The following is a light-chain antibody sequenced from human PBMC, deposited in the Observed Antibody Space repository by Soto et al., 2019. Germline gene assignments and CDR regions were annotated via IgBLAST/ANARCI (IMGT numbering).Light chain of an antibody. V-gene: IGKV3-20*01. J-gene: IGKJ1*01. CDR2: GSS. CDR3: QQYSRSPT. Sequence: EIVLTQSPGTLSLSPGERATLSCRASQNVSSSYLAWYQQKPGQAPRLLIYGSSTRATGIPDRFSGSGSGTDFSLTISRLEPEDFAVYYCQQYSRSPTFGQGTKVEI. CDR1: QNVSSSY.